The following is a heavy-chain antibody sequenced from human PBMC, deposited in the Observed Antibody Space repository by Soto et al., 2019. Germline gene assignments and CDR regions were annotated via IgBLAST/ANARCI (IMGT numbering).Heavy chain of an antibody. D-gene: IGHD3-10*01. J-gene: IGHJ6*02. V-gene: IGHV3-66*01. CDR1: GGSISSYY. CDR2: IFTGGST. Sequence: PSETLSLTCTVSGGSISSYYWSWIRQPPGKGLEWVSIIFTGGSTYYGDSVRGRFTISKDNSKNTVYLQMSSLRAEDTAVYYCARDMNYGNYGMDVWGQGTTVTVSS. CDR3: ARDMNYGNYGMDV.